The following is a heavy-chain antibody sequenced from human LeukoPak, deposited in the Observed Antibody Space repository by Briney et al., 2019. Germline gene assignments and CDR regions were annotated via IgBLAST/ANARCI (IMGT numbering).Heavy chain of an antibody. CDR2: IYSSGNT. V-gene: IGHV4-39*02. Sequence: RSSETLSLTCTVSGGSISTTNYYWGWIRQPPGRDLEWIGSIYSSGNTYYNPSLESRVTISVDTSKNQFSLKLSSVTAADTAVYYCARETYYDFWSGYYTGTRTYGMDVWGQGTTVTVSS. CDR1: GGSISTTNYY. CDR3: ARETYYDFWSGYYTGTRTYGMDV. J-gene: IGHJ6*02. D-gene: IGHD3-3*01.